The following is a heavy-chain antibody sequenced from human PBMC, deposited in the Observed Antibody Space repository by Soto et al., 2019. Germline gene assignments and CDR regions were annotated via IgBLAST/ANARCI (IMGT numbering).Heavy chain of an antibody. J-gene: IGHJ4*02. V-gene: IGHV1-3*01. CDR1: GYTFTSYA. CDR3: ARGIAARGGYFDY. CDR2: INAGNGNT. Sequence: QVQLVQSGAEVKKPGASVKVSCKASGYTFTSYAMHWVRQAPGQRLEWMGWINAGNGNTKYSQKFQGRVTITRDTSASTAYMELSRLRSEDTAVYYCARGIAARGGYFDYWGQGTMVTVSS. D-gene: IGHD6-13*01.